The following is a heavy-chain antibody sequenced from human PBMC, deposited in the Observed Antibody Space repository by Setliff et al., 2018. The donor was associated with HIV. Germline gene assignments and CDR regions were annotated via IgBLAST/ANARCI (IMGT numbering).Heavy chain of an antibody. CDR1: GYTFTAYY. J-gene: IGHJ4*02. CDR3: ARDSDPHYDSSGSQGAY. V-gene: IGHV1-2*02. Sequence: GASVKVSCKASGYTFTAYYMHWVRQAPGQGLEWMGWINPNSGGTNYAQKFQGRVTMTRDKSTSTAYMELSSLRSEDTAVYYCARDSDPHYDSSGSQGAYWGQGTLVTVSS. D-gene: IGHD3-22*01. CDR2: INPNSGGT.